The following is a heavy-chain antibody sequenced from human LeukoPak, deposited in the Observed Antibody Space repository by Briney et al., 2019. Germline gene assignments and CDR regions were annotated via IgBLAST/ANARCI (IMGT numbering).Heavy chain of an antibody. Sequence: GGSLRLSCAAAGLTFSTYSMNWVRQVPGKGLEGVSSISGSSSYKYCADSVKGRFSISRDNAKNSLYLQMNSLRAEDTAVYYCAGMGGGYDFWSGIRGYFDYWGQGTLVTVSS. J-gene: IGHJ4*02. CDR1: GLTFSTYS. CDR3: AGMGGGYDFWSGIRGYFDY. V-gene: IGHV3-21*06. CDR2: ISGSSSYK. D-gene: IGHD3-3*01.